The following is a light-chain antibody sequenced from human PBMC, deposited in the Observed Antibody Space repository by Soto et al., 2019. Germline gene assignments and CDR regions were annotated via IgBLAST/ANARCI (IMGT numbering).Light chain of an antibody. J-gene: IGKJ1*01. CDR2: DAS. CDR1: QSIRNW. Sequence: DIQMNQSPSTLSASVGDRVTITCRARQSIRNWLAWYQQKPGRAPKLLIYDASSLESGVPSRFSVGGSGTQFTLTINSLQPDDFASYYCQQCSTFPTFGQGTKVEIK. CDR3: QQCSTFPT. V-gene: IGKV1-5*01.